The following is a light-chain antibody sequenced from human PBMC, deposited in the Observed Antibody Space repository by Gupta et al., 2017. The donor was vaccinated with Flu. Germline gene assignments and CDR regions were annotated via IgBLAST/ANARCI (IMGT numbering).Light chain of an antibody. CDR2: GAS. J-gene: IGKJ2*01. CDR3: QHYGDSSYT. CDR1: QSVSSSY. V-gene: IGKV3-20*01. Sequence: ERATLSCRASQSVSSSYLAWYQQKPGQAPRLLIFGASSRATGIPDRFSGSGSGTDFTLTISRLEPEDVAVFYCQHYGDSSYTFGQGTKLEIK.